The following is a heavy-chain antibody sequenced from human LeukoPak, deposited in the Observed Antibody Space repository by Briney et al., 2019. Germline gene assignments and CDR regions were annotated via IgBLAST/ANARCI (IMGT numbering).Heavy chain of an antibody. CDR1: GGSVSSGSYY. V-gene: IGHV4-61*01. CDR3: ARELAVTDKTMFDQ. J-gene: IGHJ4*02. Sequence: SETLSLTCTVSGGSVSSGSYYWSWIRQPPGKGLEWIGHIYYSGSTNYNPSLKSRVTISVDTSKNQFSLKLSSVTAADTAVYYCARELAVTDKTMFDQWGQGTLVTVSS. CDR2: IYYSGST. D-gene: IGHD6-19*01.